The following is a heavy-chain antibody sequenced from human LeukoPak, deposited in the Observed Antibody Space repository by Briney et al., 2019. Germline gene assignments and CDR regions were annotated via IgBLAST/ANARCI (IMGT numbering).Heavy chain of an antibody. CDR2: FYYSGST. J-gene: IGHJ4*02. V-gene: IGHV4-59*01. Sequence: PSETLSLTCTVSGGSISDYYWSWIRQPPGKGLEWIGYFYYSGSTNYNPSLKSRVTISVDTSKNQFSLKLSSVTAADTAVYYCARGYCSGGSCYSDANDYWGQGTLVTVSS. CDR1: GGSISDYY. D-gene: IGHD2-15*01. CDR3: ARGYCSGGSCYSDANDY.